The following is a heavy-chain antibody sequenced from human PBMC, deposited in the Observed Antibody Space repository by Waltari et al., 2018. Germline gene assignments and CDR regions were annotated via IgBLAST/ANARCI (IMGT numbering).Heavy chain of an antibody. CDR3: ARGARRTTVTTGWWYFDL. J-gene: IGHJ2*01. CDR1: VLRISLSG. D-gene: IGHD4-17*01. CDR2: SNSDGSST. Sequence: EVQLVESGGGLVQPGGSLSLSFAAFVLRISLSGLTGVCQDPGKGLVWVSRSNSDGSSTSYADSVKGRFTISKDNAKNTVYLQMNSLRAEDTAIYYCARGARRTTVTTGWWYFDLWGRGTLVTVSS. V-gene: IGHV3-74*01.